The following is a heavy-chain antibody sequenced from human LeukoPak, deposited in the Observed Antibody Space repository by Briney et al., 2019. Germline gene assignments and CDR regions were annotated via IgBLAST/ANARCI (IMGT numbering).Heavy chain of an antibody. V-gene: IGHV4-39*07. CDR1: GGSISSSSYY. CDR2: IYYSGST. J-gene: IGHJ3*02. CDR3: ARAGTRWLQFPDAFDI. D-gene: IGHD5-24*01. Sequence: SETLSLTCTVSGGSISSSSYYWGWIRQPPGKGLEWIGSIYYSGSTYYNPSLKSQVTISVDTSKNQFSLKLSSVTAADTAVYYCARAGTRWLQFPDAFDIWGQGTMVTVSS.